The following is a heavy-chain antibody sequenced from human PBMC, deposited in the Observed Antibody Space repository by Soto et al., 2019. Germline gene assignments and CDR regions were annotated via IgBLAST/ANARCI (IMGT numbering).Heavy chain of an antibody. Sequence: GGSLRLSCTASGFPFSRVAMSWVRQAPGQGLEWVASISANGCSRGGTYYADSVKGRFTISRDNSKNPLYLQMNSLRAEDTAVYFCARDNRGTFDYWGQGALGTSPQ. CDR2: ISANGCSRGGT. CDR1: GFPFSRVA. J-gene: IGHJ4*02. V-gene: IGHV3-23*01. D-gene: IGHD7-27*01. CDR3: ARDNRGTFDY.